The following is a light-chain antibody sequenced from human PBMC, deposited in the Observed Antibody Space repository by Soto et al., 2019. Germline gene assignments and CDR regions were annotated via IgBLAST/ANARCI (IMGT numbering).Light chain of an antibody. V-gene: IGKV2-24*01. CDR2: KVS. CDR3: MQATQYRPYT. Sequence: DIVLTQTPLSSPVTLGQPASISCRSSQSLVHSDGNTYLSWFHQRPGQPPRLLIDKVSNRFSGVPDGFSGRGAGTDFPLKIRRLDAEDVGIYCCMQATQYRPYTFGQGTKLEIK. J-gene: IGKJ2*01. CDR1: QSLVHSDGNTY.